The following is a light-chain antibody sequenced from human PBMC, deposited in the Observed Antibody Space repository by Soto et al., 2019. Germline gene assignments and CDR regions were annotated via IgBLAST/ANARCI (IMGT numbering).Light chain of an antibody. CDR3: QQYNNWPLT. CDR1: QSVSSK. CDR2: DAS. V-gene: IGKV3-15*01. J-gene: IGKJ4*01. Sequence: EIALTQSPGTLSLSAGERATLSCRASQSVSSKLAWYQQKPGQAPRLLINDASTRATGIPARFSGSGSGAEFTLTISSLQSEDFAVYYCQQYNNWPLTFGGGTKVDIK.